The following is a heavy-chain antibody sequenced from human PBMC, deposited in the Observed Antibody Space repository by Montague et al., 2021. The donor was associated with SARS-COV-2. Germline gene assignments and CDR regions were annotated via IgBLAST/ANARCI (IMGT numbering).Heavy chain of an antibody. Sequence: SETLSLTCTVSGGSISSYYWSWIRQPPGKGLEWIGYIYYSGSTNYNPSLKSRVTISVDTSKNQFSLRLSSVTAADTAVYYCARVPGLLWFGGRGYWFDPWGQGTLVTVSS. J-gene: IGHJ5*02. CDR1: GGSISSYY. D-gene: IGHD3-10*01. CDR2: IYYSGST. CDR3: ARVPGLLWFGGRGYWFDP. V-gene: IGHV4-59*01.